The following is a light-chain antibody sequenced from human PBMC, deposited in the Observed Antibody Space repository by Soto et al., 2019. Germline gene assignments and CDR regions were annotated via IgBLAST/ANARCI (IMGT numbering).Light chain of an antibody. CDR3: CSYAGSSTYV. Sequence: QSVLTQPASVSGSPGQSITISCTGTSSDVGTYNLVSWYQHHPGKAPKLMIYEVSKRPSGVSNRFSGSKSGNTAYLTISGLQAEDEADYYCCSYAGSSTYVFGAGTKVTVL. CDR1: SSDVGTYNL. J-gene: IGLJ1*01. V-gene: IGLV2-23*02. CDR2: EVS.